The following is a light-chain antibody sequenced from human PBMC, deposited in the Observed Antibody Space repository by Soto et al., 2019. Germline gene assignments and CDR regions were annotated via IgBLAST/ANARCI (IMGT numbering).Light chain of an antibody. Sequence: EIMMTQSPGTLSVSPGEVATLSCTASQSVNLNLAWYQQKPGQPPRLLLYGASTRATGIPVRFRGSGSGTEVPLAISSLQSEDSAVYCCHQYNSWPRGTFGPGTKVEIK. J-gene: IGKJ3*01. CDR3: HQYNSWPRGT. CDR2: GAS. CDR1: QSVNLN. V-gene: IGKV3-15*01.